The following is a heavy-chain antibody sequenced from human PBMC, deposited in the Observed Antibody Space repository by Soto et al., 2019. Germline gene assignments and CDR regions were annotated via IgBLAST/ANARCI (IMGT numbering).Heavy chain of an antibody. CDR3: ARKHCSSTSCYPDYYYYGMDV. V-gene: IGHV3-33*01. Sequence: GGSLSLSCAASGFPFSSYGMHWVRQAPGKGLEWVAVIWYDGSNKYYADSVKGRFTISRDNSKNTLYLQMNSLRAEDTAVYYCARKHCSSTSCYPDYYYYGMDVWGQGTTVTVSS. CDR2: IWYDGSNK. J-gene: IGHJ6*02. D-gene: IGHD2-2*01. CDR1: GFPFSSYG.